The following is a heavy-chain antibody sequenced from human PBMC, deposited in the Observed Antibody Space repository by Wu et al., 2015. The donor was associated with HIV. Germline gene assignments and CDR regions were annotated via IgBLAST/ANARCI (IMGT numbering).Heavy chain of an antibody. V-gene: IGHV1-18*04. CDR2: ISVNTGNT. CDR1: GYTFTNHG. Sequence: QVQLVQSGGEVRKPGASVKVSCVTSGYTFTNHGFSWVRQVPGQGLEWIGWISVNTGNTRYADEVLGRLILTIDRSTRTAYMELRNLRPDDTAVYYCARVLKDSDDYWAWFDPWGQGTLVTVSS. J-gene: IGHJ5*02. D-gene: IGHD3/OR15-3a*01. CDR3: ARVLKDSDDYWAWFDP.